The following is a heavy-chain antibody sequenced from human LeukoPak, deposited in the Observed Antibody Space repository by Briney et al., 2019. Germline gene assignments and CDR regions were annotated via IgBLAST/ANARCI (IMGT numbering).Heavy chain of an antibody. V-gene: IGHV3-23*01. CDR3: AKSGAYYDSQDAFDI. J-gene: IGHJ3*02. D-gene: IGHD3-22*01. Sequence: GGSLRLSCAVSRFAFSNYGMSWVRQAPGKGLEWVSAISGSGGSTYYADSVKGRFTISRDNSKNTLYLQMNSLRAEDTAVYYCAKSGAYYDSQDAFDIWGQGTVVTVSS. CDR1: RFAFSNYG. CDR2: ISGSGGST.